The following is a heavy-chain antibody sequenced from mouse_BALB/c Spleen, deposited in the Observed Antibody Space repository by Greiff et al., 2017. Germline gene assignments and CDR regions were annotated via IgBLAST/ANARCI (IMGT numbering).Heavy chain of an antibody. D-gene: IGHD4-1*01. J-gene: IGHJ1*01. V-gene: IGHV1-80*01. CDR3: ARWVGRYFDV. Sequence: VQLQQSGAELVRPGSSVKISCKASGYAFSSYWMNWVKQRPGQGLEWIGQIYPGDGDTNYNGKFKGKATLTADKSSSTAYMQLSSLTSEDSAVYFCARWVGRYFDVWGEGTTVTVSS. CDR2: IYPGDGDT. CDR1: GYAFSSYW.